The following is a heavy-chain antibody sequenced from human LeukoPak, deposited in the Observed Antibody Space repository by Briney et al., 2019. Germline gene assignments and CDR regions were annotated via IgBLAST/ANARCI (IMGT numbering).Heavy chain of an antibody. J-gene: IGHJ3*02. Sequence: GASVKVSCKASGYTFTGYYMHWVRQAPGQGLEWMGWINPNSGGTNYAQKLQGRVTMTTDTSTSTAYMELRSLRSDDTAVYYCASRPGGEPHWGAFDIWGQGTMVTVSS. D-gene: IGHD3-10*01. CDR3: ASRPGGEPHWGAFDI. CDR2: INPNSGGT. CDR1: GYTFTGYY. V-gene: IGHV1-2*02.